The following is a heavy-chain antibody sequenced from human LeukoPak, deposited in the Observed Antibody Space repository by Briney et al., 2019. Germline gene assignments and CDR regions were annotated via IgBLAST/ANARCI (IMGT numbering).Heavy chain of an antibody. CDR1: GFSLSTSGMC. D-gene: IGHD6-6*01. CDR3: ARMSIAARLIDY. CDR2: IDWDDDK. Sequence: ESGPALVKPTQTLTLTCTFSGFSLSTSGMCVSWIRQPPGKALEWLARIDWDDDKYYSTSLKTRLTISKDTSKNQVVLTMTNMDPVGTATYYCARMSIAARLIDYWGQGTLVTVSS. V-gene: IGHV2-70*11. J-gene: IGHJ4*02.